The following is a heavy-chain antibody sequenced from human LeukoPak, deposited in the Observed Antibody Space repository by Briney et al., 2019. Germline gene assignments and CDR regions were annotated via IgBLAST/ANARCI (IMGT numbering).Heavy chain of an antibody. CDR1: GGSISNDY. CDR3: ARVRGYSYDY. V-gene: IGHV4-59*08. D-gene: IGHD5-18*01. Sequence: SETLSLTCTVSGGSISNDYWSWIRQPPGKGLEWIGYIYYSGSTNYNPSLKSRVTISVDTSKNQFSLKLTSVTAADPAVYYCARVRGYSYDYWGQGTLVTVSS. CDR2: IYYSGST. J-gene: IGHJ4*02.